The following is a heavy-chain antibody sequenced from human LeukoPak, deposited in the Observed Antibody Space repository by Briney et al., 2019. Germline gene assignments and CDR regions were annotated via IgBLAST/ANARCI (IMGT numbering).Heavy chain of an antibody. D-gene: IGHD5-12*01. J-gene: IGHJ4*02. CDR1: GYTFNGYY. Sequence: SVKVSCKASGYTFNGYYMHWVRQAPGQGLEWMGGIIPIFGTANYAQKFQGRVTITADESTSTAYMEVSSLRSEDTAVYYCARAYSGYDFFDYWGQGILVTVSS. CDR2: IIPIFGTA. CDR3: ARAYSGYDFFDY. V-gene: IGHV1-69*13.